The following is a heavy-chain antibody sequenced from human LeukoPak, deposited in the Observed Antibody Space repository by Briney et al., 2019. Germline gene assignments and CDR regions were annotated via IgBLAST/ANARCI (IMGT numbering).Heavy chain of an antibody. CDR3: AKDMGYNSGWTRIDY. Sequence: GGSLRLSCAVSGFTFSSYGMYWVRQTPGKGLEWVAFIRYDGSNQYYADSVKGRFTISRDNSKNTLSLQMNSLKTEDTAVYYCAKDMGYNSGWTRIDYWGQGTLVTVSS. CDR1: GFTFSSYG. CDR2: IRYDGSNQ. D-gene: IGHD6-19*01. J-gene: IGHJ4*02. V-gene: IGHV3-30*02.